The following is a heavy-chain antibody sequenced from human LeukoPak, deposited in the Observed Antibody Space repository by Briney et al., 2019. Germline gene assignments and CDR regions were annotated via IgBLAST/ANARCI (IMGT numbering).Heavy chain of an antibody. J-gene: IGHJ3*02. Sequence: PGGSLRLSCAASGFTFSSYAMSWVRQAPGQGPEWVSTISGSASTTYYADSVKGRSTISRDKSANTLYLQMNSLRAEDKAVYYCARAQKYSYDAFDIWGQGTMVTVSS. CDR1: GFTFSSYA. V-gene: IGHV3-23*01. D-gene: IGHD4-11*01. CDR3: ARAQKYSYDAFDI. CDR2: ISGSASTT.